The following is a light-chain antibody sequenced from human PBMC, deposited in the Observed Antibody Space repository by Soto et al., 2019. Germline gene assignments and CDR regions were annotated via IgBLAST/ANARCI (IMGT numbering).Light chain of an antibody. V-gene: IGKV1-39*01. CDR3: QQTDSPPFT. CDR1: QSISNY. CDR2: AAS. Sequence: DIQMTQSPSSLSASVGDRVTITCRASQSISNYLNWYQQKPGKVPNLLIYAASSLQTGVPLRFSGSGSGTDFTLTISSLPPEDFATYYCQQTDSPPFTFGGGTKVEIE. J-gene: IGKJ4*01.